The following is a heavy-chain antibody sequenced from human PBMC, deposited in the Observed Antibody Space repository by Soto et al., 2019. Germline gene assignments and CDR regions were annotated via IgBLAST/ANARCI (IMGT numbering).Heavy chain of an antibody. Sequence: PGGSLRLSCEASGFTFSSYDMNWVRQAPGKGLEWISVISGSGGATYFADSVKGRFVISRDNSKNTLYLQMNSPRAEDTAVYYCAKDRSITYYYDSSGYYPIDYWGQGTLVTVSS. CDR3: AKDRSITYYYDSSGYYPIDY. V-gene: IGHV3-23*01. CDR2: ISGSGGAT. CDR1: GFTFSSYD. D-gene: IGHD3-22*01. J-gene: IGHJ4*02.